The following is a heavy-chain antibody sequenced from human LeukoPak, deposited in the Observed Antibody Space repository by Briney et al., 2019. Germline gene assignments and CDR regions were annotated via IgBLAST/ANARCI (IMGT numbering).Heavy chain of an antibody. V-gene: IGHV1-69*13. CDR3: ATAGLYYDSSGYPVSAFDT. Sequence: ASVKVSCKASGGTFSSYAISWVRQAPGQGLEWMGGIIPIFGTANYAQKFQGRVTITADESTSTAYMELSSLRSEDTAVYYCATAGLYYDSSGYPVSAFDTWGQGTMVTVSS. CDR2: IIPIFGTA. J-gene: IGHJ3*02. D-gene: IGHD3-22*01. CDR1: GGTFSSYA.